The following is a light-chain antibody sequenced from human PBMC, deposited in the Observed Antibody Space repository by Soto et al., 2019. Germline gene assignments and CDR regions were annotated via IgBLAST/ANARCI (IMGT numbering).Light chain of an antibody. J-gene: IGKJ1*01. CDR1: QSISSW. CDR3: QQYNSYTWT. CDR2: DAS. Sequence: DIQMTQSPSTLSASVGDRVTITCRASQSISSWLAWYQQKPGKAPKLLIYDASRLESGVPSRFSGSGSGTEFTLTISSLQPDDFATYYCQQYNSYTWTFGQGTKV. V-gene: IGKV1-5*01.